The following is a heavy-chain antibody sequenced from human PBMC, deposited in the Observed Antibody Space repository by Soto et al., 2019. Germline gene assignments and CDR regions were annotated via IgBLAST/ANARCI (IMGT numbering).Heavy chain of an antibody. CDR1: GFSLTTRGVG. Sequence: QITLKESGPTLVKPTQTLTLTCTFSGFSLTTRGVGVGWIRQPPGKALECLALIYWDDDKRYSPSLQIRLSITKHTSKNQLVLTMTNVDPVDTATYYCAHIPNYYQYDWFDPWGQGTLVSVSS. CDR3: AHIPNYYQYDWFDP. V-gene: IGHV2-5*02. D-gene: IGHD3-10*01. J-gene: IGHJ5*02. CDR2: IYWDDDK.